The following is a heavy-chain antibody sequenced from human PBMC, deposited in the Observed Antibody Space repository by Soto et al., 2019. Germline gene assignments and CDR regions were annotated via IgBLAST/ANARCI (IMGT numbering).Heavy chain of an antibody. CDR3: ARATFVRADYYYGMDV. D-gene: IGHD3-10*01. Sequence: QVQLQESGPGLVKPSETLSLTCTVSGGSISSYYWSWIRQPPGKGLEWIGYIYYSGSTNYNPSLTRRVTISVDTSKNQFSLKLSSVTAADTAVYYCARATFVRADYYYGMDVWGQGTTVTVSS. V-gene: IGHV4-59*01. CDR1: GGSISSYY. J-gene: IGHJ6*02. CDR2: IYYSGST.